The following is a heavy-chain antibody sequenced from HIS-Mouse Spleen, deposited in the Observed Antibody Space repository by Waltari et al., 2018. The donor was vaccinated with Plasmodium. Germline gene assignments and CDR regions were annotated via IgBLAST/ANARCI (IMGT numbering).Heavy chain of an antibody. CDR1: GGSFRGYY. V-gene: IGHV4-34*01. Sequence: QVQLQQWGAGLLTPSETLSLTCAVSGGSFRGYYRSWIRQPPGKGLEWIGEINHSGSTNYNPSLKSRVTISVDTSKNQFSLKLSSVTAADTAVYYCARLVVVASKDSYWGQGTLVTVSS. D-gene: IGHD2-15*01. CDR2: INHSGST. J-gene: IGHJ4*02. CDR3: ARLVVVASKDSY.